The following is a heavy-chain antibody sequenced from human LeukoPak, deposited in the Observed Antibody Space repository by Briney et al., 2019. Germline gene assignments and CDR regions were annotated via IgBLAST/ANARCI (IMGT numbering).Heavy chain of an antibody. CDR3: ARGTPTTRDVDY. D-gene: IGHD4-11*01. CDR2: IYSDST. Sequence: PGGSLRLSCTVSGFTVSSNSMSWVRQAPGKGLEWVSFIYSDSTHYADSVKGRFTISRDNAKNSLFLQMSSLRAEDTAVYYCARGTPTTRDVDYWGQGTLVTVSS. CDR1: GFTVSSNS. V-gene: IGHV3-53*01. J-gene: IGHJ4*02.